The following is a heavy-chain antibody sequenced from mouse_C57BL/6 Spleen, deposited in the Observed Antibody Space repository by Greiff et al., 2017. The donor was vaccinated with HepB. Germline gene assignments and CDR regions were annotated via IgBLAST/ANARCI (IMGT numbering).Heavy chain of an antibody. D-gene: IGHD2-4*01. CDR2: ISDGGSYT. V-gene: IGHV5-4*01. CDR3: ARDTGDYDGEAFDN. Sequence: DVHLVESGGGLVKPGGSLKLSCAASGFTFSSYAMAWVRQTPEKRLEWVATISDGGSYTYYPDNVKGRFTISRDNAKNNLYLQMSHLKSEDTAMYSCARDTGDYDGEAFDNWDQGTTLTVSS. J-gene: IGHJ2*01. CDR1: GFTFSSYA.